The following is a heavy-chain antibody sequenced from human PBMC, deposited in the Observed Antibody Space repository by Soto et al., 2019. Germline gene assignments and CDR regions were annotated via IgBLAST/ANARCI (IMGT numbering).Heavy chain of an antibody. CDR1: GFTVSSNY. CDR2: IYSGGST. Sequence: GGSLRLSCAASGFTVSSNYMSWVRQAPGKGLEWVSVIYSGGSTYYADSVKGRFTISRDNSKNTLYLQMNSLRAEDTAVYYCARVLSGFLFDYWGQGTLVTVSS. J-gene: IGHJ4*02. D-gene: IGHD3-3*01. V-gene: IGHV3-53*01. CDR3: ARVLSGFLFDY.